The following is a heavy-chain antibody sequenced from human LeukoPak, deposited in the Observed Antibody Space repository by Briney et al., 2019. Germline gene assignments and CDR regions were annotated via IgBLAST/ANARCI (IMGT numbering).Heavy chain of an antibody. CDR2: IYYSGST. CDR1: GGSISSYY. V-gene: IGHV4-59*01. CDR3: ARSQWLDSDAFDI. D-gene: IGHD6-19*01. J-gene: IGHJ3*02. Sequence: SETLSLTCTVSGGSISSYYWSWIRQPPGKGLEWIGYIYYSGSTNYNPSLKSRVTISVDTSKNQFSLKLSSVTAADTAVYYCARSQWLDSDAFDIWGRGTMVTVSS.